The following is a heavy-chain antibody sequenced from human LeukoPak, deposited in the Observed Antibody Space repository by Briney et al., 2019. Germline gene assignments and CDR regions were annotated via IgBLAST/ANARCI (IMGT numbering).Heavy chain of an antibody. D-gene: IGHD3-22*01. CDR3: ARSHDSSGYYYHFDY. V-gene: IGHV1-69*02. Sequence: SVKVSCKASGGTFSRYTISWVRQAPGQGLEWMGRIIPILGIANYAQKFQGGVTITADKSTSTAYMELSSLRSEDTAVYYCARSHDSSGYYYHFDYWGQGTLVTVSS. CDR2: IIPILGIA. J-gene: IGHJ4*02. CDR1: GGTFSRYT.